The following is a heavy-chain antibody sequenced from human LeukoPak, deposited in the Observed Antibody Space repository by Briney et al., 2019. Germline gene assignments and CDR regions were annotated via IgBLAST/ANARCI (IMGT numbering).Heavy chain of an antibody. V-gene: IGHV1-18*01. Sequence: ASVKVSCKASGYTFTSYGISWVRQAPGQGLEWIGWISAYNGNTNYAQKLQGRVTMTTDTSTSTAYMELRSLRSDDTAVYYCARDQDIVVVVAANEVYYYYGMDVWGQGTTVTVSS. CDR3: ARDQDIVVVVAANEVYYYYGMDV. CDR1: GYTFTSYG. J-gene: IGHJ6*02. CDR2: ISAYNGNT. D-gene: IGHD2-15*01.